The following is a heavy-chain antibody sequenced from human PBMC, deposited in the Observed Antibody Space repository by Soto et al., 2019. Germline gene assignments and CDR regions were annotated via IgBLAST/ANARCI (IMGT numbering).Heavy chain of an antibody. CDR3: ARPLWRDDYNWGYFDL. CDR2: ISYDGSNK. V-gene: IGHV3-30-3*01. Sequence: QVQLVESGGGVVQPGRSLRLSCAASGFTFSSYAMHWVRPAPGKGLEWVAVISYDGSNKYYADSVKGRFTISRDNSKNTLYMRMNSLRTEDTAVYYCARPLWRDDYNWGYFDLWGRGTLVTVSS. D-gene: IGHD4-4*01. J-gene: IGHJ2*01. CDR1: GFTFSSYA.